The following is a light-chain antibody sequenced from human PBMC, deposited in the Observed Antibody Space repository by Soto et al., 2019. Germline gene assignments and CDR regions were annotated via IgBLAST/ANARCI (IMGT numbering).Light chain of an antibody. J-gene: IGKJ3*01. CDR3: QQTHSLPLS. V-gene: IGKV1-12*01. CDR2: ATS. Sequence: IQMTQSPSSVSASVGDRVTMTCRASQGVGGWLAWYQQKPGKVPKLLIYATSSWHSGVPSRFSGSGSGTDFTLSISSLQPEDFATYYCQQTHSLPLSFGPGTKVDIK. CDR1: QGVGGW.